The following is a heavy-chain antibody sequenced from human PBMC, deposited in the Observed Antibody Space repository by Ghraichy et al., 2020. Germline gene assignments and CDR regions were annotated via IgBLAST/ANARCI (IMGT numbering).Heavy chain of an antibody. Sequence: SETLSLTCSVSGASISNYYWSWIRQPPGKGLGWIGYIYYSATTNYNPSLKSRVTMSADTSKNQFSLRLTSVTAADTAVYYCARLGARTHAFDVWGQGTMVTVSS. D-gene: IGHD3-16*01. V-gene: IGHV4-59*08. CDR2: IYYSATT. J-gene: IGHJ3*01. CDR3: ARLGARTHAFDV. CDR1: GASISNYY.